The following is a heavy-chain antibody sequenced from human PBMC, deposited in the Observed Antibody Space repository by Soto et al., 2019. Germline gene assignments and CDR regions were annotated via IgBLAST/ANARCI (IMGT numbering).Heavy chain of an antibody. CDR3: ARGADYDSSGIRLNWFDP. CDR2: ISSSSSTI. V-gene: IGHV3-48*02. J-gene: IGHJ5*02. CDR1: GFTFSSYS. D-gene: IGHD3-22*01. Sequence: EVQLVESGGGLVQPGGSLRLSCAASGFTFSSYSMNWVRQAPGKGLEWVSYISSSSSTIYYADSVKGRFTISRDNAKTSLYLQMNSLRDEDTAVYYCARGADYDSSGIRLNWFDPWGQGTLVTVSS.